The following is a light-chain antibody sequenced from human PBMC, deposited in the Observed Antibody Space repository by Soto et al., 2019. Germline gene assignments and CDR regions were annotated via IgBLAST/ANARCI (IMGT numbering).Light chain of an antibody. J-gene: IGKJ2*01. V-gene: IGKV1-39*01. CDR3: QQSYSTPPYT. CDR1: QYINNY. CDR2: AAY. Sequence: DIQMTQSPSSLSTSVGDRVTITCRASQYINNYLNWYQKKPGKAPKLLIFAAYNLQSGVPSRFSGSGSGTDFTLTISSLQPEDFATYYGQQSYSTPPYTFGQGIKLYMK.